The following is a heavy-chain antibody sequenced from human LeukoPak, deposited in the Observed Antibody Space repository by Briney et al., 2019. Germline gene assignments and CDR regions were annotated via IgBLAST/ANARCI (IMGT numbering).Heavy chain of an antibody. CDR3: ARDPSPYYDSSGYDPLPDY. CDR1: GFTFSSYA. CDR2: ISGIGGST. V-gene: IGHV3-23*01. D-gene: IGHD3-22*01. Sequence: GGSLRLSCAASGFTFSSYAMSWVRQAPGKGLEWASAISGIGGSTYYADSVKGRFTISRDNSKNSLYLQMNSLRAEDTAVYYCARDPSPYYDSSGYDPLPDYWGQGTLVTVSS. J-gene: IGHJ4*02.